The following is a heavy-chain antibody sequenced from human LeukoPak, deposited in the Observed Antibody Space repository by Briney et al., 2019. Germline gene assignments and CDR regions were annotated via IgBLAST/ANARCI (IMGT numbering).Heavy chain of an antibody. D-gene: IGHD5-12*01. CDR2: IYSGGSS. Sequence: GGSLRLSCAASGFTVSSNYMSWVRQAPGKGLEWVSVIYSGGSSYYTDSVKGRFTISRDNSKNTVYLQMNSLRVEDTAVYYCARGMGGYGGYDYWGQGTLVTISS. CDR1: GFTVSSNY. J-gene: IGHJ4*02. CDR3: ARGMGGYGGYDY. V-gene: IGHV3-66*01.